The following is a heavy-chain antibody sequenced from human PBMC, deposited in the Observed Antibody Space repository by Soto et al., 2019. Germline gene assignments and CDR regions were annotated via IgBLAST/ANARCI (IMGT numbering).Heavy chain of an antibody. Sequence: QLQLQESGPGLVKPSESLSLTCTVSGGSFTSDGYYWAWIRQPPGKGLEWLGTIYHTGTTFYNPSPKSPLTMSVDSSKNQVPLNSSSFTAADTALSGCPTHSDKYGSRWHPLGSGGKGTLGTASS. D-gene: IGHD6-19*01. V-gene: IGHV4-39*01. CDR2: IYHTGTT. CDR1: GGSFTSDGYY. CDR3: PTHSDKYGSRWHPLGS. J-gene: IGHJ4*02.